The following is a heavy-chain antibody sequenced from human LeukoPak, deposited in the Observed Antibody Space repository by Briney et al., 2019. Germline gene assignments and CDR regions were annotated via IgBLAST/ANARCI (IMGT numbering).Heavy chain of an antibody. CDR2: ISWNSGSI. CDR3: ARGYYDDP. J-gene: IGHJ5*02. CDR1: GFTFDDYA. D-gene: IGHD3-3*01. Sequence: GRSLRLSCAASGFTFDDYAMHWVRQAPGKGLEWVSGISWNSGSIGYVDSVKGRFTISRDNAKNSLYLQMNSLRAEDTAVYYCARGYYDDPWGQGTLVTVSS. V-gene: IGHV3-9*01.